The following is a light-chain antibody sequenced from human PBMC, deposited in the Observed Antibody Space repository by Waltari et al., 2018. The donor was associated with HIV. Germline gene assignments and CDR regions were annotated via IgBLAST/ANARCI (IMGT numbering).Light chain of an antibody. CDR1: NIGSKS. V-gene: IGLV3-21*04. Sequence: SYVLTQPPSVSVAPGTTARITCGGNNIGSKSVHWYQHKPGQAPVLVIYYDRERPSGIPERFSGSDSGNTPTLTINRVEAGDEADYYCQVWDSSSEHVVFGGGTKLTVL. J-gene: IGLJ2*01. CDR2: YDR. CDR3: QVWDSSSEHVV.